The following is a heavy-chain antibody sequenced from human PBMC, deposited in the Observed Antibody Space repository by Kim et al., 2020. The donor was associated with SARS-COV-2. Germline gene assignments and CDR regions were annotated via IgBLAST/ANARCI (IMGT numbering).Heavy chain of an antibody. V-gene: IGHV4-39*02. Sequence: SETPSLTCTVSGGSISSSSYYWGWIRQPPGKGLEWIGSISYSGSTNYNPSLKSRVTISVDTSKNQFSLKLSSVTAADTAVYYCAREARYSTRWFHFDYWGQGTLVTV. J-gene: IGHJ4*02. CDR1: GGSISSSSYY. CDR2: ISYSGST. D-gene: IGHD6-13*01. CDR3: AREARYSTRWFHFDY.